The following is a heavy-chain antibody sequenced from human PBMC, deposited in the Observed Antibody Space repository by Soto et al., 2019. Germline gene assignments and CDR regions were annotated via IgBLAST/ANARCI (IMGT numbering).Heavy chain of an antibody. Sequence: SETLSLTCTVSGGSVSSGSYYWSWIRQPPGKGLEWIGYIYYSGSTNHNPSLKSRVTISVDTSKNQFSLKLSSVTAADTAVYYCARNGHSSSWYRLNWFDPWGQGTLVTVSS. CDR3: ARNGHSSSWYRLNWFDP. D-gene: IGHD6-13*01. CDR2: IYYSGST. CDR1: GGSVSSGSYY. V-gene: IGHV4-61*01. J-gene: IGHJ5*02.